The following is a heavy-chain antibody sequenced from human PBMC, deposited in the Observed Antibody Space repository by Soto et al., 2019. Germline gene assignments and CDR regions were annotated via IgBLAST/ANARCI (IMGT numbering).Heavy chain of an antibody. CDR1: GFTFRTYW. CDR2: INLDGSEK. CDR3: ARDGSTSWYSYDYHGMDV. V-gene: IGHV3-7*05. J-gene: IGHJ6*02. D-gene: IGHD5-18*01. Sequence: EVQLVESGGGLVQPGGSLRLSCAASGFTFRTYWLSWVRQVPGKGLEWVANINLDGSEKNYVDSVKGRFTISSDNARNSLYLQMSSLRAEDSALYYCARDGSTSWYSYDYHGMDVWGQGTTVTGSS.